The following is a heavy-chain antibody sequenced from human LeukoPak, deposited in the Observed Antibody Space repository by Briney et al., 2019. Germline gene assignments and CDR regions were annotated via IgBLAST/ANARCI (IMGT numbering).Heavy chain of an antibody. Sequence: PGGSLRLSCAASGLTVSGDYMSWVRQAPGKGLEWVSVIYSGGATYHADSVKGRFTISRDNSKNTWYLQMNSLRAEDTAVYYCARASSDGVVPAATSFDGWGQGTLVTVSS. CDR3: ARASSDGVVPAATSFDG. CDR2: IYSGGAT. J-gene: IGHJ4*02. CDR1: GLTVSGDY. D-gene: IGHD2-2*01. V-gene: IGHV3-66*01.